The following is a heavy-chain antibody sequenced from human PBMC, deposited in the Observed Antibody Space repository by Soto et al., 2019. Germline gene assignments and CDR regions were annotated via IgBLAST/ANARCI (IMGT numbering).Heavy chain of an antibody. Sequence: PSETLSLTCTVSGGSISSGDYYWSWIRQPPGKGLEWIGYIYYSGSSYYNPSLKSRVSISIDTSKNQFSLKLSSVTAADTAVYYCARSRISIFGILIIGSSFDPWGQGSLVT. CDR3: ARSRISIFGILIIGSSFDP. D-gene: IGHD3-3*01. CDR1: GGSISSGDYY. V-gene: IGHV4-30-4*01. CDR2: IYYSGSS. J-gene: IGHJ5*02.